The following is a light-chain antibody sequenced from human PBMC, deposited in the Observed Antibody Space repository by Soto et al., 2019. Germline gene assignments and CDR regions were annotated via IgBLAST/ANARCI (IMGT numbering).Light chain of an antibody. CDR1: QSVNIY. CDR2: DAS. Sequence: EIVLTQSPATVSLSPGERVTLSCRASQSVNIYLAWYQQKPGQAPRLLIYDASNRATGVPARFSGSGSGTDFTLTISSLESEDFAIYYCQQYVDWPLTFGGGTRVEIK. V-gene: IGKV3-11*01. CDR3: QQYVDWPLT. J-gene: IGKJ4*01.